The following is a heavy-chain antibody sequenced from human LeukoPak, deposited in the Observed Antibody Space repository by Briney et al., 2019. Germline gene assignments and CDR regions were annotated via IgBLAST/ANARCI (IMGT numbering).Heavy chain of an antibody. CDR2: FDPEDGET. V-gene: IGHV1-24*01. Sequence: GXXXXXGFDPEDGETIYAQKFQGRVTMTEDTSTDTAYMELSSLRSEDTAVYYCATVGYSYGYFFDYWGQGTLVTVSS. J-gene: IGHJ4*02. D-gene: IGHD5-18*01. CDR3: ATVGYSYGYFFDY.